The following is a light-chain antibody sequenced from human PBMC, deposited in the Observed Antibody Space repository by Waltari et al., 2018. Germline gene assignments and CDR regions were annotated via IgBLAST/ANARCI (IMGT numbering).Light chain of an antibody. Sequence: QSVLTQPPSASGTPGQRVTMSCSGSNSNIGINNVNWYHQAPGTAPKLLMYNNDQRPSGVPDRFSGSKSATSASLAISGLQSEDEADYFCEAWDDSLNGPVFGGGTKLTVL. CDR2: NND. CDR3: EAWDDSLNGPV. CDR1: NSNIGINN. V-gene: IGLV1-44*01. J-gene: IGLJ3*02.